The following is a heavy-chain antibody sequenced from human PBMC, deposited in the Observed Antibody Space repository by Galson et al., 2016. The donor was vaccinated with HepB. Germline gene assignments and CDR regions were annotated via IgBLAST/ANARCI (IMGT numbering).Heavy chain of an antibody. D-gene: IGHD1-14*01. CDR2: TTYDGRTT. Sequence: SLRLSCAASGLIFSDRSAHWVRQGPHKGLEWVAATTYDGRTTLYGDSVKGRFTITRDNSKNTVFLQMDSLRREDTAVYFCATATGMSAATITFWMDVWGKGSTVSVSS. CDR1: GLIFSDRS. J-gene: IGHJ6*04. V-gene: IGHV3-30*03. CDR3: ATATGMSAATITFWMDV.